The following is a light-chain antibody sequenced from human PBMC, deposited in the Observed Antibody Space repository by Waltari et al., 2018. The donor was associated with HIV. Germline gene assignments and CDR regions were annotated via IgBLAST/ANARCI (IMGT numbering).Light chain of an antibody. CDR2: RAS. CDR3: QQYQSYSLFM. Sequence: DVQVTQLPSTLTAPAGDRVPITCRVSQTIDNYLAWYQPRPGEAPNLLIYRASTLESGVPSRFGGSGSGTDFTLTINNLQPNDSATYYCQQYQSYSLFMFGPGTKVEIK. CDR1: QTIDNY. J-gene: IGKJ1*01. V-gene: IGKV1-5*03.